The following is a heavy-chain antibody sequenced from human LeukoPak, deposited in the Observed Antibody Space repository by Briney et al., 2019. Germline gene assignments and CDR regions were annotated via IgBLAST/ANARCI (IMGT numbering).Heavy chain of an antibody. V-gene: IGHV3-15*01. Sequence: GGSLRLSCAASGFTFSNAWMSWVRQAPGKGLEWVGRIKSKTDGGTTDYAAPVKGRFTISRDDSKNTLCLQMNSLKTEDTAVYYCTTSATVTILYFDYWGQGTLVTVSS. CDR2: IKSKTDGGTT. J-gene: IGHJ4*02. CDR3: TTSATVTILYFDY. CDR1: GFTFSNAW. D-gene: IGHD4-17*01.